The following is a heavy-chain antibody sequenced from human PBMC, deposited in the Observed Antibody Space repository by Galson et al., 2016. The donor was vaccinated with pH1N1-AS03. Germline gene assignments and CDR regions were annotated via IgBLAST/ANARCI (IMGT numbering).Heavy chain of an antibody. Sequence: SLRLSCAASGFTFSDYYMSWIRQAPGKGLEWVSCITSSGSTGTTIYYADSVKGRFTISRDNAKNSLYLQMNSLRAADTAIYYCVVLTPGYTSGGGSVDHWGQGTLVAVSS. CDR1: GFTFSDYY. D-gene: IGHD5-18*01. CDR2: ITSSGSTGTTI. J-gene: IGHJ5*02. V-gene: IGHV3-11*01. CDR3: VVLTPGYTSGGGSVDH.